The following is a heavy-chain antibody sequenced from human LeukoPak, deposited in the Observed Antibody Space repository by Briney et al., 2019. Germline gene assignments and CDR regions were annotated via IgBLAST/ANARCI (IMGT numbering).Heavy chain of an antibody. CDR3: ARVAGSIDY. V-gene: IGHV1-8*03. J-gene: IGHJ4*02. CDR1: GYTFTTYD. Sequence: AKVSCKASGYTFTTYDINWVRQATGQGLEWMGWMNPNSGYTGYAQKFQGRVTITRDTSISTAYMELSSLRSEDTAVYYCARVAGSIDYWGQGTLVTVSS. CDR2: MNPNSGYT. D-gene: IGHD6-19*01.